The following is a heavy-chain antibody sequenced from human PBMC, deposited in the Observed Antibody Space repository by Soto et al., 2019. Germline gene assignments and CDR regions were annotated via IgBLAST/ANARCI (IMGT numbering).Heavy chain of an antibody. CDR3: ASLYCSGGSCYSRAPYYYGMDV. CDR1: GGTFSSYA. Sequence: QVQLVQSGAEVKKPGSSVKVSCKASGGTFSSYAISWVRQAPGQGLEWMGGIIPIFGTANYAQKFQGRVTITADECTSTAYMELSSLRAEDTAVYYCASLYCSGGSCYSRAPYYYGMDVWGQGTTVTVSS. D-gene: IGHD2-15*01. J-gene: IGHJ6*02. CDR2: IIPIFGTA. V-gene: IGHV1-69*01.